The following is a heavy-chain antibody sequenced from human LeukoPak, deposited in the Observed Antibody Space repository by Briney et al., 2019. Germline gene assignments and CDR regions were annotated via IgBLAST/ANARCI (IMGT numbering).Heavy chain of an antibody. D-gene: IGHD6-19*01. J-gene: IGHJ4*02. V-gene: IGHV4-59*08. CDR1: GGSISSYY. Sequence: SETLSLTCTVSGGSISSYYWSWIRQPPGKGLEWIGYIYYSGSTNYNPSLKSRVTISVDTSKNQFSLKLSSVTAADTAVYYCARRDSSGWSYYFDYWGQETLVTVYS. CDR3: ARRDSSGWSYYFDY. CDR2: IYYSGST.